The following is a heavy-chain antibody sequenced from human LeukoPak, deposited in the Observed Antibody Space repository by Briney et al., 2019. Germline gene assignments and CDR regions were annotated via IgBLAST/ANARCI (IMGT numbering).Heavy chain of an antibody. CDR2: IIPIFGTA. Sequence: SVKVSCKASGGTFSSYAISWVRQAPGQGLEWMGGIIPIFGTANYAQKFQGRVTITADESTSTAYMELSSLRSEDTAVYYCARATPGGLHGYSFDYWGQGTVVTVYS. CDR3: ARATPGGLHGYSFDY. V-gene: IGHV1-69*13. CDR1: GGTFSSYA. J-gene: IGHJ4*02. D-gene: IGHD5-24*01.